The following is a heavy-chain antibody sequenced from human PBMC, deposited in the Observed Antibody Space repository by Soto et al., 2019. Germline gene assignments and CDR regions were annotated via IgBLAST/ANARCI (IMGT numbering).Heavy chain of an antibody. Sequence: PGGSLRLSCAASGFTFSSYGIHWVRQAPGKGLEWVAVISYDGSNKYYADSVKGRFTISRDSSKNTLYLEMNSLRPEDTAVYYCAKGEYYYGSGSPYYGMDVWGQGTTVTVSS. V-gene: IGHV3-30*18. J-gene: IGHJ6*02. CDR3: AKGEYYYGSGSPYYGMDV. CDR1: GFTFSSYG. D-gene: IGHD3-10*01. CDR2: ISYDGSNK.